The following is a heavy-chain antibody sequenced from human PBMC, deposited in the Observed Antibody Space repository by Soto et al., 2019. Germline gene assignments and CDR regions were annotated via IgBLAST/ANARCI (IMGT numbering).Heavy chain of an antibody. D-gene: IGHD1-26*01. V-gene: IGHV1-18*01. CDR2: SSTYNGNT. CDR3: VRDWREGVGSAFYY. CDR1: GYTFISYG. J-gene: IGHJ4*02. Sequence: ASVKVFCKASGYTFISYGIGWVRQAPGQGLEWMGWSSTYNGNTKYAQKFQGRVTMTTDTSTSTAYMDLRSLRSDDTAVYYCVRDWREGVGSAFYYWGQGTLVTVSS.